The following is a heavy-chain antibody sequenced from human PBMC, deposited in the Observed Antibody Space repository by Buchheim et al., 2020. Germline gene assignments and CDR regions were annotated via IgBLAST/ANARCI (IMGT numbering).Heavy chain of an antibody. CDR2: IYHDGSS. V-gene: IGHV4-39*01. CDR1: GGSISRTIYY. D-gene: IGHD3-22*01. CDR3: ARTYYYDSSGYSRVGSPLLYWYFDL. Sequence: QLQLQESGPGLVKPSETLSLTCSVSGGSISRTIYYWGWIRQPPGKGLEWIGSIYHDGSSYYNPSLKSRVTLSADTSKNQFSLKLSSVTAADTAVYYCARTYYYDSSGYSRVGSPLLYWYFDLWGRGTL. J-gene: IGHJ2*01.